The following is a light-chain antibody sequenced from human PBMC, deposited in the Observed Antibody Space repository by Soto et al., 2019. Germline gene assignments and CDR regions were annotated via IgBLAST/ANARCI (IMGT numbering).Light chain of an antibody. CDR3: QHYSSSPPAIT. V-gene: IGKV3-20*01. Sequence: EIVLTQSPGTLSLSPGERATLSCRASQSVTSGYLAWYQQQPNQAPGLLIYGASYRATDIPDRFSGGGSGTDFTLTISRLEPEDFAVYYCQHYSSSPPAITFGQGTRLEIK. CDR2: GAS. J-gene: IGKJ5*01. CDR1: QSVTSGY.